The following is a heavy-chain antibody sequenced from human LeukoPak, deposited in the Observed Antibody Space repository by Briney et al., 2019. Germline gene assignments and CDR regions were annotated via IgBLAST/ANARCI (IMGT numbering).Heavy chain of an antibody. CDR1: GFTVSTYY. V-gene: IGHV3-53*01. D-gene: IGHD2-2*01. J-gene: IGHJ4*02. CDR2: IYSGGST. CDR3: ARGLGYCTSTTCLLPFDY. Sequence: GALRLSCAASGFTVSTYYMTWVRQAPGKGLECVSVIYSGGSTYYADSVKGRFTASRDNSKNTLYLQMNSLRAEDTAMYYCARGLGYCTSTTCLLPFDYWGQGTLVTVSS.